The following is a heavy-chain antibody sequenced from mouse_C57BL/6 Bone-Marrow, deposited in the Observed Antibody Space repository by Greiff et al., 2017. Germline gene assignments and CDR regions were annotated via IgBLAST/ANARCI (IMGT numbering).Heavy chain of an antibody. CDR1: GFTFSDAW. J-gene: IGHJ1*03. V-gene: IGHV6-6*01. D-gene: IGHD2-5*01. CDR2: IRNKANNHAT. Sequence: EVKLVESGGGLVQPGGSMKLSCAASGFTFSDAWMDWVRQSPEKGLEWVAEIRNKANNHATYYAESVKGRFTISRDDSKSSVYLQMNSLRAEDTGIYYRTRQYSNYDWYFDVWGTGTTVTVSS. CDR3: TRQYSNYDWYFDV.